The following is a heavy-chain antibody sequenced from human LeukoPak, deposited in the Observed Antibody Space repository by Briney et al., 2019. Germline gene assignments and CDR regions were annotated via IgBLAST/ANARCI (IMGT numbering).Heavy chain of an antibody. D-gene: IGHD5-12*01. J-gene: IGHJ4*02. CDR2: INSDGGNT. V-gene: IGHV3-64*01. CDR3: ARVNSGYDY. CDR1: GFTFSSYA. Sequence: GGSLRLSCAASGFTFSSYAMHCVRQAPGKGLEYVSAINSDGGNTYYASSVKGRFTISRDNSKNTLYLQMGSLRPEDMAIYYCARVNSGYDYWGQGTLVTVSS.